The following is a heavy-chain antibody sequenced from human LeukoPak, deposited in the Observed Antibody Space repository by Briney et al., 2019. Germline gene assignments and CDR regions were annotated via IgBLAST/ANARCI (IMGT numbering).Heavy chain of an antibody. Sequence: GGSLRLSCAASGFTFTNYWMHWVRQAPGMGLVWVSRLPPDELGIIYADSVKGRFTVSRDNAKSTVYLQMNNLRVDDTAMYYCVGTIASRGSEYWGQGALVTVSS. J-gene: IGHJ4*02. CDR2: LPPDELGI. D-gene: IGHD6-6*01. CDR3: VGTIASRGSEY. CDR1: GFTFTNYW. V-gene: IGHV3-74*01.